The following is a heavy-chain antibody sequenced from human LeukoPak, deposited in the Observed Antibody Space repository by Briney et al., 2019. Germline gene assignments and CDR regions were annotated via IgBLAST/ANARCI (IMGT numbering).Heavy chain of an antibody. D-gene: IGHD4-17*01. J-gene: IGHJ5*02. CDR3: ATLRNGDPAGNWFDP. V-gene: IGHV1-69*06. CDR1: GDTFSSYA. Sequence: ASVKVSCKASGDTFSSYAINWVRQAPGQGLEWMGGIIPIFGAANYAQKFQDRVTITADKSTSTAYMELSSLRSEDTAVYYCATLRNGDPAGNWFDPWGQGTLVTVSS. CDR2: IIPIFGAA.